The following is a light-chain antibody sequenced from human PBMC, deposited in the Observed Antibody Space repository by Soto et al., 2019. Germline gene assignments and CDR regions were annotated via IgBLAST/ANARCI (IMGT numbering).Light chain of an antibody. V-gene: IGKV3-15*01. CDR1: QSVSSY. Sequence: IVLTQSPATLSLSPGERATLSCRASQSVSSYLAWYQQKAGQAPRLLIYGASTRATGIPARFSGSGSGTEFTLTISSLQSEDFAVYYCQQYDKWPTFGQGTKVDIK. J-gene: IGKJ1*01. CDR3: QQYDKWPT. CDR2: GAS.